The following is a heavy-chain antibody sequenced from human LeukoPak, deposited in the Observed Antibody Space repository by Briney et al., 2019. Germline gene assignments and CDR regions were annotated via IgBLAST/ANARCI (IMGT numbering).Heavy chain of an antibody. CDR2: IYTSGST. J-gene: IGHJ4*02. CDR1: GGSISSGNYY. Sequence: SETLSLTCTVSGGSISSGNYYWNWIRQPAGKGLEWIGRIYTSGSTNYNPSLKSRVTISVDTSKSQFSLKLSSVTAADTAVYYCARDMVGYSGYDPFDYWGQGTLVTVSS. CDR3: ARDMVGYSGYDPFDY. D-gene: IGHD5-12*01. V-gene: IGHV4-61*02.